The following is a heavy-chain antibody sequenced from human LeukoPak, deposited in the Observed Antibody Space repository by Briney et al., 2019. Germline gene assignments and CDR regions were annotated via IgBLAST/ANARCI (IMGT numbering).Heavy chain of an antibody. Sequence: ASVKVSCKASGYTFTTYGITWVRQAPGQGLEWMGWISAYNGNTKYAQKLQGRVTMTTDTSTSTAYMELRSLRSDDPAVYYCARDSGDSSGWYPDYWGQGTLVTVSS. V-gene: IGHV1-18*04. CDR3: ARDSGDSSGWYPDY. CDR2: ISAYNGNT. J-gene: IGHJ4*01. D-gene: IGHD6-19*01. CDR1: GYTFTTYG.